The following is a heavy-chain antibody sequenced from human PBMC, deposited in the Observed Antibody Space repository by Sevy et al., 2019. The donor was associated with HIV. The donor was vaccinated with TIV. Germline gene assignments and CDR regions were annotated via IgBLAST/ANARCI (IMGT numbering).Heavy chain of an antibody. Sequence: SETLSLTCTVSGGSISSYYWSWIRQPPGKGLEWIGYIYYSGSTNYNPSLKSRVTISVDTSKNQFSLKLSSVTAADTAVYYCARALVRSSGWYWRLSNWFDPWGQGTLVTVSS. D-gene: IGHD6-19*01. CDR2: IYYSGST. V-gene: IGHV4-59*01. J-gene: IGHJ5*02. CDR3: ARALVRSSGWYWRLSNWFDP. CDR1: GGSISSYY.